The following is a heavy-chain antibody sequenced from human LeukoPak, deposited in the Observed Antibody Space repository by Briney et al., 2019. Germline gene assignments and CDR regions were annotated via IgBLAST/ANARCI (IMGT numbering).Heavy chain of an antibody. J-gene: IGHJ4*02. CDR2: IWYDGSNK. V-gene: IGHV3-33*01. Sequence: GRFLRLSCAVSGFTFSTYAMHWVRQAPGKGLEWVAVIWYDGSNKYYADSVKGRFTISRDISKNTLFLQMDSLRVEDTAVYYCARHSSDHYRDLDYWGQGTLVTVSS. CDR1: GFTFSTYA. D-gene: IGHD6-19*01. CDR3: ARHSSDHYRDLDY.